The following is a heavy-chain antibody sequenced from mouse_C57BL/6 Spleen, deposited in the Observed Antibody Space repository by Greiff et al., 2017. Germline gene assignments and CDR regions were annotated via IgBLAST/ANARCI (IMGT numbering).Heavy chain of an antibody. Sequence: QVQLKQPGADLVKPGASVKVSCKASGYTFTSYWMHWVKQRPGQGLEWIGRINPSDGDTNYNEKFKGKATLTVDKSSSTAYMQLSSLPSEDSAVYYCAIRGYYGSSSLAMDYWGQGTSVTVSS. D-gene: IGHD1-1*01. CDR3: AIRGYYGSSSLAMDY. CDR2: INPSDGDT. CDR1: GYTFTSYW. J-gene: IGHJ4*01. V-gene: IGHV1-74*01.